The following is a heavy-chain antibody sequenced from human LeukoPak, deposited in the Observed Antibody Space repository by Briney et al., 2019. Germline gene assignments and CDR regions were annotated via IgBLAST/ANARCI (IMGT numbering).Heavy chain of an antibody. V-gene: IGHV3-74*01. CDR1: GFTFSSYW. CDR3: ARDYDFWSGYLGY. Sequence: GGSLRLSCAASGFTFSSYWMHWVRQAPGKGLVWVSRINSDGSSTSYADSVKGRFTFCRDNAKNTVYLQMNSLRAEDTAVYYCARDYDFWSGYLGYWGQGTLVTVSS. D-gene: IGHD3-3*01. J-gene: IGHJ4*02. CDR2: INSDGSST.